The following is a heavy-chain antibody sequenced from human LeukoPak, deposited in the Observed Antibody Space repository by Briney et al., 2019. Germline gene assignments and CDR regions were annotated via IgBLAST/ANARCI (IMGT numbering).Heavy chain of an antibody. CDR1: GFTFNNYG. CDR2: ISHDGSNT. CDR3: ANENYYGSGSYADH. Sequence: GGSLRLSCAASGFTFNNYGMHWVRQAPGKGLEWVAMISHDGSNTYYADSVKGRFTITRDNSKNTLYLQMNSLRAEDTAVYYCANENYYGSGSYADHWGQGTLVTVSS. J-gene: IGHJ4*02. V-gene: IGHV3-30*18. D-gene: IGHD3-10*01.